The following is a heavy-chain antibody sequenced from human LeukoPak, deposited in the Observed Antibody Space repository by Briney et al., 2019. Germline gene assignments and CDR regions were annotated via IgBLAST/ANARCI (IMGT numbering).Heavy chain of an antibody. CDR1: GFAFPTYA. J-gene: IGHJ3*02. Sequence: GGSLRLSCVASGFAFPTYAMMWVRQVPGKGLEWVSSIRVSDGARFYADSVKGRFTMSRDNPKDTLFLQMNSLRPEDTAVYYCAKEPRWEQLHSFDIWGQGTTVTVSS. V-gene: IGHV3-23*01. D-gene: IGHD1/OR15-1a*01. CDR3: AKEPRWEQLHSFDI. CDR2: IRVSDGAR.